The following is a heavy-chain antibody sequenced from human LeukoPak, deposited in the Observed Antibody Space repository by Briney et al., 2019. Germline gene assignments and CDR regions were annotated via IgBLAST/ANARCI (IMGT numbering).Heavy chain of an antibody. Sequence: PGGSLRLSCAASGFTFSSYSMNWVRQAPGKGLEWVSSISSSSSYIYYADSVKGRFTISRDNAKNSLYLQMNSLRAEDTAVYYCAPDYYYDSSGYYYGDAFDIWGQGTMVTVSS. D-gene: IGHD3-22*01. V-gene: IGHV3-21*01. CDR2: ISSSSSYI. CDR3: APDYYYDSSGYYYGDAFDI. CDR1: GFTFSSYS. J-gene: IGHJ3*02.